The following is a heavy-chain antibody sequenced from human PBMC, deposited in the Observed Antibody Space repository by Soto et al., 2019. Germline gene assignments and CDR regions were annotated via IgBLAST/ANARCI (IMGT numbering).Heavy chain of an antibody. V-gene: IGHV3-23*01. CDR3: AKVGRNDFWSGYYTPRYYYYGMDV. CDR2: ISGSGGST. Sequence: VQLLESGGGLVQPGGSLRLSCAASGFTFSSYAMSWVRQAPGKGLEWVSAISGSGGSTYYADSVKGRFTISRDNSKNTLYLQMNSLRAEDTAVYYCAKVGRNDFWSGYYTPRYYYYGMDVWGQGTTVTVSS. D-gene: IGHD3-3*01. CDR1: GFTFSSYA. J-gene: IGHJ6*02.